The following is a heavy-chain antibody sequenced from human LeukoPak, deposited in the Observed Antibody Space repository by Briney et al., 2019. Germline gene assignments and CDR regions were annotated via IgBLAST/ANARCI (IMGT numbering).Heavy chain of an antibody. V-gene: IGHV3-23*01. J-gene: IGHJ4*02. CDR2: ISGSGGST. Sequence: GGSLRLSCAASGFTFSSYAMSWVRQAPGKGLEWVSAISGSGGSTYYADSVKGRFTISRDNSKNTLYLQMNSLRAEDTAVYYCARDRIGGVRGGNYFDYWGQGTLVTVSS. CDR1: GFTFSSYA. CDR3: ARDRIGGVRGGNYFDY. D-gene: IGHD3-16*01.